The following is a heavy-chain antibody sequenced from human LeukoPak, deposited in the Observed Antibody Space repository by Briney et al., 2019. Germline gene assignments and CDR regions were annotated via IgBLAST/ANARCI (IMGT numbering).Heavy chain of an antibody. Sequence: GESLKISCKVSGYTFTTYCIAWGRQLPGKGLGWMGIIYLVDSETRYSTPSHGQSTISADKSISTAFLQWSSLRASDTAIYYCARRRMSYCWIDYWGQGTLVTVSS. CDR3: ARRRMSYCWIDY. D-gene: IGHD2-8*02. V-gene: IGHV5-51*01. CDR2: IYLVDSET. J-gene: IGHJ4*02. CDR1: GYTFTTYC.